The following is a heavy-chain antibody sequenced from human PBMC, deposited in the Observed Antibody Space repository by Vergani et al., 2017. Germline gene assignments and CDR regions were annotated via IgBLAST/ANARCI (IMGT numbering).Heavy chain of an antibody. Sequence: EVQMVESGGGLVKPGGSLRLSCVASGFTFSHYSMNWVRQAPGKGLEWVSIISDNGGTTYYADSVKGRFTISRDNSKDTLYLQMNSLRADDTAVYYCTKGSRGYTGYFFDYWGQGTLATVSS. CDR1: GFTFSHYS. D-gene: IGHD5-12*01. V-gene: IGHV3-23*04. CDR2: ISDNGGTT. J-gene: IGHJ4*02. CDR3: TKGSRGYTGYFFDY.